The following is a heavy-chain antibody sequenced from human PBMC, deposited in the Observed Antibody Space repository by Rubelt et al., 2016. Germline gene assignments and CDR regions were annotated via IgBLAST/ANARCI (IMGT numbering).Heavy chain of an antibody. CDR2: FLYSGST. V-gene: IGHV4-59*12. CDR3: ARDQNDGRAFDY. D-gene: IGHD1-1*01. J-gene: IGHJ4*02. CDR1: GASINTNY. Sequence: QVHLQESGPGLVKASETLSLTCTVSGASINTNYCSWIRQSPGEGLEWIGYFLYSGSTNFNPSLRSRATISLDTSKNQFSLRLSSVTAADTAVYYCARDQNDGRAFDYWGQGTLVTVSP.